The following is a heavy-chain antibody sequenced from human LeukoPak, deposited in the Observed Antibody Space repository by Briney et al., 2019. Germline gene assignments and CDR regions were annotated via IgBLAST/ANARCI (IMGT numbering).Heavy chain of an antibody. D-gene: IGHD6-6*01. CDR3: TRDPRHFDS. CDR2: TNWDGGRT. Sequence: GGSLRLSCAASGFTFDDYAMSWVRQTPGKGLEWVSGTNWDGGRTGYSDSVKGRFTISRDNAKNSLYLQMSSLRVEDTAVYYCTRDPRHFDSCGQGTLVTVSS. V-gene: IGHV3-20*04. CDR1: GFTFDDYA. J-gene: IGHJ5*01.